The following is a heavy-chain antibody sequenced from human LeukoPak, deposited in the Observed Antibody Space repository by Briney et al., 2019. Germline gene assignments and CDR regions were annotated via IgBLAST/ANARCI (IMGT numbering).Heavy chain of an antibody. CDR1: GFTFSSYA. V-gene: IGHV3-30-3*01. J-gene: IGHJ5*02. D-gene: IGHD6-13*01. CDR2: ISYDGSNK. Sequence: GGSLRLSCAASGFTFSSYAMRWVRQAPGKGLEWVAVISYDGSNKYYADSVKGRFTISRDNSKNTLYLQMNSLRAEDTAVYYCARDRILNSSSPFDPWGQGTLVTVSS. CDR3: ARDRILNSSSPFDP.